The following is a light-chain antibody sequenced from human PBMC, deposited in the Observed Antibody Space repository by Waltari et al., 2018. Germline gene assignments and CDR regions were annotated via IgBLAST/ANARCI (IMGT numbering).Light chain of an antibody. CDR3: HQYNDWPPT. V-gene: IGKV3-15*01. J-gene: IGKJ1*01. CDR2: GAA. CDR1: QSVSTN. Sequence: EVVMTQSPATLSVSPGERATLSCRASQSVSTNLAWSQQKPGQAPRLLIYGAAGRATDIPARCSGSGSGTEFTLTISSLQSEDFAVYYCHQYNDWPPTFGQGTTVEIK.